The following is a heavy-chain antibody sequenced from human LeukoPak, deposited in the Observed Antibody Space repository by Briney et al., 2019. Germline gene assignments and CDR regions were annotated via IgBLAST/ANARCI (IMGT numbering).Heavy chain of an antibody. CDR2: LSGSGDNT. V-gene: IGHV3-23*01. CDR1: GFTFSSYS. J-gene: IGHJ4*02. CDR3: AKYPAGGGYFDY. Sequence: GGSLRLSCAASGFTFSSYSMSWVRQAPGKGLDWVSGLSGSGDNTYYADSVKGRFTISRDNSKNTLYLQMNSLRAEDTAVYYCAKYPAGGGYFDYRGQGTLVTVSS. D-gene: IGHD2-15*01.